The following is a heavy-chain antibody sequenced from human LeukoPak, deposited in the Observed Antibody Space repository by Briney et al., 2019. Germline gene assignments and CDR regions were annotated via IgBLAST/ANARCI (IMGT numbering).Heavy chain of an antibody. D-gene: IGHD5-18*01. CDR2: ISSSSSYI. CDR1: GFTFSRYS. V-gene: IGHV3-21*01. Sequence: PGGSLRLSCAASGFTFSRYSLNWVRQAPGKGLEWVSSISSSSSYIYYADSVKGRFTISRDNAKNSLYLQMNSLRAEDTAVYYCAKEYGYTYGEFDYWGQGTLVTVSS. CDR3: AKEYGYTYGEFDY. J-gene: IGHJ4*02.